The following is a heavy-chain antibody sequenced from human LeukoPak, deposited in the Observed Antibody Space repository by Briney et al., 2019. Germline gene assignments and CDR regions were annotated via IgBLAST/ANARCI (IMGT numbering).Heavy chain of an antibody. Sequence: SETLSLTCTVSGGSISSYYWSWIRQPPGKGLEWIGYIYYSGSTNYNPSLKSRVTISVDTSKKQFSLKLSSVTAADTAVYYCARDCGMYYYDSSGSNAFDIWGQGTMVTVSS. D-gene: IGHD3-22*01. J-gene: IGHJ3*02. CDR2: IYYSGST. V-gene: IGHV4-59*01. CDR1: GGSISSYY. CDR3: ARDCGMYYYDSSGSNAFDI.